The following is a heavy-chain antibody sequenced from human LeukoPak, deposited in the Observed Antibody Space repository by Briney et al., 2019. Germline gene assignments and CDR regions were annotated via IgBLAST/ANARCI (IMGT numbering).Heavy chain of an antibody. CDR1: GFTFSSYA. J-gene: IGHJ4*02. Sequence: GSLRLSCAASGFTFSSYAMSWIRQPPGKGLEWIGYIYYSGSTNYSPSLKSRVTISVDTSKNQFSLELSSVTAADTAVYYCASTHDGSDYYYAYWGEGTLVSVSS. CDR3: ASTHDGSDYYYAY. V-gene: IGHV4-59*01. CDR2: IYYSGST. D-gene: IGHD3-22*01.